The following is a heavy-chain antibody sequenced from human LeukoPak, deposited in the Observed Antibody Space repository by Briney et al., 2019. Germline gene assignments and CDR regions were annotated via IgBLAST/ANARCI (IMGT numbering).Heavy chain of an antibody. CDR1: GFTFSSYS. D-gene: IGHD6-6*01. CDR2: ISSSSSYI. Sequence: GGSLRLSCAASGFTFSSYSMNWVRQAPGKGLEWVSSISSSSSYIYYADSVKGRFTISRDNAKNSLYLQMNSLRAEDTAVYYCARGVSSSSVWSTEDYGMDVWGQGTTVTVSS. V-gene: IGHV3-21*01. CDR3: ARGVSSSSVWSTEDYGMDV. J-gene: IGHJ6*02.